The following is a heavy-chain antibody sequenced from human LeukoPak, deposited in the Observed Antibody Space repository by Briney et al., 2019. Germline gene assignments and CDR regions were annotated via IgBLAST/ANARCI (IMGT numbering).Heavy chain of an antibody. J-gene: IGHJ2*01. CDR1: GGSISSGDYC. V-gene: IGHV4-30-4*01. D-gene: IGHD4/OR15-4a*01. CDR2: IYRTGSA. CDR3: ARDGSNYGNNWYFDL. Sequence: SETLSLTCTVAGGSISSGDYCWSWIRQPPGKGREWIGYIYRTGSAYYNPSLESRVAISVDPSKNQFSLKLSSMTAADTAVYYCARDGSNYGNNWYFDLWGRGTLVTVSS.